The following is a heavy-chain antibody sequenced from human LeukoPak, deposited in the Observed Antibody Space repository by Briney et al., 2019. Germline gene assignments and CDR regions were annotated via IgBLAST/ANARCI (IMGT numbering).Heavy chain of an antibody. CDR2: INHSGST. CDR1: GGSFSGYY. V-gene: IGHV4-34*01. Sequence: KTSETLSLTCAVYGGSFSGYYWSWIRQPPGKGLEWIGEINHSGSTNYNPSLKSRVTISVDTSKNQFSLKLSSVTAADTAVYCCARGGYFDYWGQGTLVTVSS. J-gene: IGHJ4*02. CDR3: ARGGYFDY.